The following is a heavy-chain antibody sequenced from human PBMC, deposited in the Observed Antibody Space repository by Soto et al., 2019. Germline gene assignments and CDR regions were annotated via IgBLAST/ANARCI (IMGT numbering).Heavy chain of an antibody. J-gene: IGHJ6*02. CDR2: IYYSGRT. Sequence: QVQLQESGPGLVKPSETLSLTCTVSGGSISSYYWSWIRQPPGKGLEWIGYIYYSGRTNYNPSLKSRVTISVDTSKNQFSLKLSSVTAADTAVYYCARISSGYYMLHYYYYGMDVWGQGTTVTVSS. V-gene: IGHV4-59*01. D-gene: IGHD3-22*01. CDR3: ARISSGYYMLHYYYYGMDV. CDR1: GGSISSYY.